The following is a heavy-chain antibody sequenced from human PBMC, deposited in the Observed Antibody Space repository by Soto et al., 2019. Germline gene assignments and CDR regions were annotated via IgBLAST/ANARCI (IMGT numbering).Heavy chain of an antibody. V-gene: IGHV3-23*01. D-gene: IGHD2-2*01. CDR3: AINSRYCSSTSCYAD. CDR2: ISTSGDST. CDR1: GFTFSSYA. J-gene: IGHJ4*02. Sequence: EVQLLESGAGLVQPGGSLRLSCAASGFTFSSYAMSWVRQAPGKGLEWVTGISTSGDSTYYADSVKGRFTISRDNSKDTLYLQKTSLRAGDTAVYYCAINSRYCSSTSCYADWGQRTLVTVSS.